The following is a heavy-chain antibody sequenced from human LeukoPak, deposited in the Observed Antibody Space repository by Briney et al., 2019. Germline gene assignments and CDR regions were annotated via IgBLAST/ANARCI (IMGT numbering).Heavy chain of an antibody. CDR2: IKSETDGGTT. Sequence: SGGSLRLSCAASGFTFSHAWMSWVRQAPGKGQEWVGRIKSETDGGTTDYAAPVKGRFTISRDDSKNTPYLQMNSLKTEDTAVYYCTTESSGSYSLGWFDPWGQGTLVTVSS. V-gene: IGHV3-15*01. J-gene: IGHJ5*02. CDR1: GFTFSHAW. D-gene: IGHD1-26*01. CDR3: TTESSGSYSLGWFDP.